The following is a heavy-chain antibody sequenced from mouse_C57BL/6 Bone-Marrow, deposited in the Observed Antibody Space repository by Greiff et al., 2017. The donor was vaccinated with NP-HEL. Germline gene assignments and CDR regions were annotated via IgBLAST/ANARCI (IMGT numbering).Heavy chain of an antibody. J-gene: IGHJ4*01. Sequence: QVQLQQPGTELVKPGASVKLSCKASGYTFTSYWMHWVKQRPGQGLEWIGNISPSNGGTNYHEKFKSKATLTVDKSYSTAYMQISSLTPEDAAVYDCASLQRLVPPYYAMGYWGQGTAVTVSS. CDR2: ISPSNGGT. V-gene: IGHV1-53*01. CDR3: ASLQRLVPPYYAMGY. D-gene: IGHD2-10*02. CDR1: GYTFTSYW.